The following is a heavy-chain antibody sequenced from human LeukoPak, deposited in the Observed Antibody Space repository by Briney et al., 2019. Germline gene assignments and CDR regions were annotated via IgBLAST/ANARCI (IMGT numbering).Heavy chain of an antibody. J-gene: IGHJ3*01. Sequence: ASVKVSCKASGYTFSSYGFSWVRQAPGQGLEWMGWISGHSSDTYYAQKFHGRVSMTTDTSTTTAYMELRSLRSDDTAVYYCARDKRGIDSWNGYYTFNDPFDVWGQGTKVTVSS. D-gene: IGHD3-3*01. CDR2: ISGHSSDT. CDR1: GYTFSSYG. V-gene: IGHV1-18*01. CDR3: ARDKRGIDSWNGYYTFNDPFDV.